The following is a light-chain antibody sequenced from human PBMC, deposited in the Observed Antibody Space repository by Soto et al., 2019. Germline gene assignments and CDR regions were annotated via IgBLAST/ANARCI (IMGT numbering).Light chain of an antibody. CDR3: QQRRNWPT. V-gene: IGKV3-11*01. CDR1: QSVGRF. J-gene: IGKJ2*01. CDR2: DTS. Sequence: EVVLTQSPATLSLSPGEGATLSCRASQSVGRFLAWYQQKPGQAPRLLIYDTSNRATGIPGRFSGSGSGTDFTLTISGLEPEDFAIYYCQQRRNWPTFGQGTKLEIK.